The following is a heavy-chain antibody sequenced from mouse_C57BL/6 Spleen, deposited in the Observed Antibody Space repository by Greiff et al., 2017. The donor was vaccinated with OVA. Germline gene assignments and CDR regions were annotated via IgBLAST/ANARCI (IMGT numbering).Heavy chain of an antibody. Sequence: VQLKQSGAELVRPGASVKLSCTASGFNIKDYYMHWVKQRPEQGLEWIGRIDPEDGDTEYAPKFQGKAPMTADTSSNTAYLQLSSLTSEDTAVYYCTYYYGSSPYWYFDVWGTGTTVTVSS. CDR3: TYYYGSSPYWYFDV. J-gene: IGHJ1*03. D-gene: IGHD1-1*01. CDR2: IDPEDGDT. V-gene: IGHV14-1*01. CDR1: GFNIKDYY.